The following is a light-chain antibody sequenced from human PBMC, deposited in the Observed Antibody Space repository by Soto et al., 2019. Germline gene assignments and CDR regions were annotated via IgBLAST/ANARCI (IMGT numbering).Light chain of an antibody. CDR3: AAWDDSLQVV. V-gene: IGLV1-44*01. CDR1: SSNIGSNT. Sequence: VLTQPPSASGTPGQRVTISCSGSSSNIGSNTVNWYQQLPGTAPKLLIYSNNQRPSGVPDRFSGSKSGTSASLAISGLQSEDEADYYCAAWDDSLQVVFGGGTKLTVL. CDR2: SNN. J-gene: IGLJ2*01.